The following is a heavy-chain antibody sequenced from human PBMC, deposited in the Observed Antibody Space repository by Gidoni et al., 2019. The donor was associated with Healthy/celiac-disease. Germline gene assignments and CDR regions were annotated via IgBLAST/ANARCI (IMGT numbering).Heavy chain of an antibody. V-gene: IGHV1-69-2*01. CDR3: ATDLREKVPAAINWFDP. Sequence: EVQLVQSGAEVKKPGATVTISCKVSGYTFTDYYMPWVQQAPGKGLEWMGLVDPEDGETIYAEKFQGRVTITADTSTDTAYMELSSLRSEDTAVYYCATDLREKVPAAINWFDPWGQGTLVTVSS. D-gene: IGHD2-2*01. CDR2: VDPEDGET. CDR1: GYTFTDYY. J-gene: IGHJ5*02.